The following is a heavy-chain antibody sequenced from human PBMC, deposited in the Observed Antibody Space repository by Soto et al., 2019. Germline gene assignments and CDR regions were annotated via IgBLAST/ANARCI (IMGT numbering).Heavy chain of an antibody. CDR2: ISSRSDT. V-gene: IGHV3-21*01. CDR3: AREETAWPLAYGFDV. Sequence: GGSLRLSCAASGFSVSTYSMNWVRQAPGKGLEWVSSISSRSDTYYADSVKGRFTISRDNAKNSVSLQMDSLRAEDAAVYYCAREETAWPLAYGFDVWGQGTTVPVSS. J-gene: IGHJ6*02. CDR1: GFSVSTYS. D-gene: IGHD2-21*02.